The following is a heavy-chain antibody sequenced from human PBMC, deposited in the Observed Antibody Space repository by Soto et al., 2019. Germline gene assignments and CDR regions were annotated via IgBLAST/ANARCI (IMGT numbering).Heavy chain of an antibody. V-gene: IGHV4-31*03. CDR1: GGSISSGGYY. Sequence: LSLTCTVSGGSISSGGYYWSWIRQHPGKGLEWIGYIYYSGSTYYNPSLKSRVTISVDTSKNQFSLKLSSVTAADTAVYYCARRTSIAARPSIKSHYYYYMDVWGKGTTVTVSS. CDR3: ARRTSIAARPSIKSHYYYYMDV. D-gene: IGHD6-6*01. CDR2: IYYSGST. J-gene: IGHJ6*03.